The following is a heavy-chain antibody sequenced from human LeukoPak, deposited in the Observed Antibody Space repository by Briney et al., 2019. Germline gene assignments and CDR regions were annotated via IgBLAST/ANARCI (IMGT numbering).Heavy chain of an antibody. CDR1: GGSFSGYY. CDR2: INHSGST. D-gene: IGHD6-13*01. CDR3: ARRSSDY. Sequence: PSETLSLTCAVYGGSFSGYYWSWIRQPPGKGLEWIGEINHSGSTNYNPSLKSRVTISVDTSKNQFSLKLSSVTAAGTAVYYCARRSSDYWGQGTLVTVSS. V-gene: IGHV4-34*01. J-gene: IGHJ4*02.